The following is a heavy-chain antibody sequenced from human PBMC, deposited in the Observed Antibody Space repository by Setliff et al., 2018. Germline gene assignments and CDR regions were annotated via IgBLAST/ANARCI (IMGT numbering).Heavy chain of an antibody. CDR2: MNPNSGNT. V-gene: IGHV1-8*02. J-gene: IGHJ4*02. Sequence: ASVKVSCKASGYTFTSYDINWVRQATGQGLEWMGWMNPNSGNTGYAQKFQGRVTITRNTSISTAYMELSSLRSEDTAVYYCARSGGGYDFWSGYLVYWGQGTLVTVSS. CDR1: GYTFTSYD. D-gene: IGHD3-3*01. CDR3: ARSGGGYDFWSGYLVY.